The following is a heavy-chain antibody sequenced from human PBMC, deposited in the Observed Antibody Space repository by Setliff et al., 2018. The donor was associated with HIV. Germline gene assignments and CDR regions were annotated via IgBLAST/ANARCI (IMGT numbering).Heavy chain of an antibody. D-gene: IGHD6-19*01. CDR1: GGSISTRTYY. CDR2: IYYSGSI. J-gene: IGHJ4*02. V-gene: IGHV4-39*01. CDR3: ARKQWLGAACDY. Sequence: SETLSLTCTVSGGSISTRTYYWGWVRQPPGKGLEWIGSIYYSGSIYYNPSLKSRVTISVATSENQISLNLNSATAADTAVYYCARKQWLGAACDYWGQGTLVTV.